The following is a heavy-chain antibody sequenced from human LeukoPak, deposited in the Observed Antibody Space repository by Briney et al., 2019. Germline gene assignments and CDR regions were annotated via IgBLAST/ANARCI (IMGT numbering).Heavy chain of an antibody. Sequence: GGSLRLSCAASGFTFSSYGMHWVRQAPGKGLEWVAFIRYDGSNKYYADSVKGRFTISRDNSKNTLYLQMNSLRAEDTAVYYCATDYYDSSGHTTYYFDYWGQGTLVTVSS. CDR2: IRYDGSNK. CDR1: GFTFSSYG. D-gene: IGHD3-22*01. V-gene: IGHV3-30*02. CDR3: ATDYYDSSGHTTYYFDY. J-gene: IGHJ4*02.